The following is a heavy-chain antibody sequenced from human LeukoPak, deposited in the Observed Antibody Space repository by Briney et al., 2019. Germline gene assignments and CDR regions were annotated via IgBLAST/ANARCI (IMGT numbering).Heavy chain of an antibody. CDR1: GSTFSSYA. V-gene: IGHV1-69*13. D-gene: IGHD3-22*01. Sequence: SVKVSCKASGSTFSSYAISWVRQAPGQGLEWMGGIIPIFGTANYAQKFQGRVTITADESTSTAYMELSSLRSEDTAVYYCARSPTNGYYYDYWGQGTLVTVSS. CDR3: ARSPTNGYYYDY. CDR2: IIPIFGTA. J-gene: IGHJ4*02.